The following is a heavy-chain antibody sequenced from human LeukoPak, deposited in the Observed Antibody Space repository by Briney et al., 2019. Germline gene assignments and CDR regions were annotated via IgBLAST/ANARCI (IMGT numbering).Heavy chain of an antibody. V-gene: IGHV3-23*01. CDR3: AKEGYYGSGSYPDY. J-gene: IGHJ4*02. CDR2: ISGSGVST. CDR1: GFTFTTYA. Sequence: GGSLRLSCAASGFTFTTYAMSWVRQAPGKGLEWVSTISGSGVSTYYADSVKGRFTISRDNSKYTLYLQMNSLRAEDTAVYYCAKEGYYGSGSYPDYWGQGTLVTVSS. D-gene: IGHD3-10*01.